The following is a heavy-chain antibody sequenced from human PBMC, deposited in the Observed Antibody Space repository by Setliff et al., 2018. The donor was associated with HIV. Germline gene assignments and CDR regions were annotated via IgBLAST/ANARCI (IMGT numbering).Heavy chain of an antibody. CDR2: IYHSGST. CDR3: ARLSSYRSSSYYSDY. Sequence: SETLSLTCSVSGDSISDTTYYWGWIRQPPGKGLEWIGNIYHSGSTLYKPSLKSRVTMSVDTSKNQFSLKLNSVTAADTAVYHCARLSSYRSSSYYSDYWGQGALVTVSS. D-gene: IGHD6-6*01. V-gene: IGHV4-39*01. CDR1: GDSISDTTYY. J-gene: IGHJ4*02.